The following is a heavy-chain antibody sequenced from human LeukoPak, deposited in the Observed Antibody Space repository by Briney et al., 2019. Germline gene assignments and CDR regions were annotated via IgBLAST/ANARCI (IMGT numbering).Heavy chain of an antibody. Sequence: GGSLRLSCAASEFTFSSSGMSWVRQAPGKGLEWVAFIRYEGSNKYYADSVKGRVTISRDNSKNTLYLQMNSLRAEDTAVYYCAKAKDIVVVVAAPKLYYFDYWGQGTLVTVSS. CDR2: IRYEGSNK. CDR3: AKAKDIVVVVAAPKLYYFDY. J-gene: IGHJ4*02. CDR1: EFTFSSSG. V-gene: IGHV3-30*02. D-gene: IGHD2-15*01.